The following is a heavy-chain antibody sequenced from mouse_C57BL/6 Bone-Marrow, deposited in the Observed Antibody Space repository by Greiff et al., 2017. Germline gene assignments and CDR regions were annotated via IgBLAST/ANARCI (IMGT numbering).Heavy chain of an antibody. Sequence: QVQLQQPGAELVKPGASVKMSCKASGYTFTSYWITWVKQRPGQGLEWIGDIYPGSGSTNYNEKFKSKATLTVDTSSSTAYMQLSSLTSEDSAVYYCAQIAYYYGSSYWYFDVWSTGTTVTVSS. D-gene: IGHD1-1*01. CDR2: IYPGSGST. CDR3: AQIAYYYGSSYWYFDV. J-gene: IGHJ1*03. V-gene: IGHV1-55*01. CDR1: GYTFTSYW.